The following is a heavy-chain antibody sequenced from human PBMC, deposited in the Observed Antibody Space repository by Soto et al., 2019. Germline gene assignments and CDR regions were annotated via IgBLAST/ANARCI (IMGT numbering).Heavy chain of an antibody. CDR1: GFTFSSYW. V-gene: IGHV3-7*01. D-gene: IGHD2-15*01. J-gene: IGHJ4*02. Sequence: GGSLRLSCAASGFTFSSYWMSWVRQAPWKGLEWVANINQDGSEKYYVDSGKGRFTISRDNAKNSLYLQMNSLRAEDTAVYYCARVVLYCSGGSCYPDYYWGQGTLVTVSS. CDR2: INQDGSEK. CDR3: ARVVLYCSGGSCYPDYY.